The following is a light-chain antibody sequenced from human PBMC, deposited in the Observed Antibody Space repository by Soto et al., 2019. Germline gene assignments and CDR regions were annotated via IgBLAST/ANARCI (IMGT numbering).Light chain of an antibody. Sequence: EIVMTQSPATLSVSPGERATLSCRASQSVSNNLAWYQQKPGQAPRLLIYGASTRATGIPARFSGSGSGTEFTLNISSLQFEDFVVYYCQQYNTWPPLTFGGGTKVEIK. CDR1: QSVSNN. J-gene: IGKJ4*01. CDR2: GAS. CDR3: QQYNTWPPLT. V-gene: IGKV3-15*01.